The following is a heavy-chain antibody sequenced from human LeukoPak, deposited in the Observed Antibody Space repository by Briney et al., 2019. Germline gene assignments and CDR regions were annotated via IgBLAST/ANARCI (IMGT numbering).Heavy chain of an antibody. J-gene: IGHJ6*03. V-gene: IGHV4-39*07. CDR2: IYYSGST. D-gene: IGHD2/OR15-2a*01. Sequence: SETLSLTRTVSGGSISSSSYSWGWIRHPPGKGLEWIGSIYYSGSTYYNPSLKSRVTISVDTSKNQFSLKLSSVTAADTAVYYCARDLPMYYYMDVWGKGTAVTVSS. CDR3: ARDLPMYYYMDV. CDR1: GGSISSSSYS.